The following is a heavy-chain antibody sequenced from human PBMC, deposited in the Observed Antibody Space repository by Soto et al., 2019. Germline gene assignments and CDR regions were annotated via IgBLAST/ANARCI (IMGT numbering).Heavy chain of an antibody. D-gene: IGHD3-10*01. V-gene: IGHV4-59*01. CDR2: IYYSGST. Sequence: PSETLSLTCTVSGGSISSYYWSWIRQPPGKGLEWIGYIYYSGSTNYNPSLKSRVTISVDTSKNQFSLKLSSVTAADTDVYYRERGEYYYGSGTLFWFDPWGQGTLVTVS. J-gene: IGHJ5*02. CDR1: GGSISSYY. CDR3: ERGEYYYGSGTLFWFDP.